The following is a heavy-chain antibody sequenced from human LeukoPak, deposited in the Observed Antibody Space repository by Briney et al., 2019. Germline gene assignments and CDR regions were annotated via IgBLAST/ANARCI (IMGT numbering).Heavy chain of an antibody. J-gene: IGHJ5*02. Sequence: GESLQISCQGSGYSFTSYWIGWVRQMPGKGLEWMGIIYPGDSDTRYSPSFQGQVTISADKSISTAYLQWSSLKASDTAMYYCARRSVDSSGTNWFDPWGQGTLVTVSS. CDR3: ARRSVDSSGTNWFDP. CDR2: IYPGDSDT. V-gene: IGHV5-51*01. CDR1: GYSFTSYW. D-gene: IGHD3-22*01.